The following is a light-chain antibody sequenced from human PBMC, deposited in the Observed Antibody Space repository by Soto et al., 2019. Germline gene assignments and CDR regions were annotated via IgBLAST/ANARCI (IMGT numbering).Light chain of an antibody. V-gene: IGKV1-5*01. Sequence: DIQMTKFPSTLSASVGDRVTITCRASQTTNTWLAWYQQKPGTAPKLLIYDASSLEGGVPSRFSASASGTEFTLTISSLQPDDLATYYCQQYISYPYTFGQGTKVEIK. CDR3: QQYISYPYT. CDR1: QTTNTW. J-gene: IGKJ2*01. CDR2: DAS.